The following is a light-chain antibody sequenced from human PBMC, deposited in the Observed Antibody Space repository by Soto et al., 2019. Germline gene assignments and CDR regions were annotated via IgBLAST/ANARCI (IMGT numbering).Light chain of an antibody. CDR3: QQYGSSPLT. Sequence: EIVLIHSPATLSLPPCERATLSFSASQNVNSNFFAWYQQKAGQAPRFLIYGVSSRATGIPDRFSGSGADTDFTLTISGLEPEDFAVYYCQQYGSSPLTFGGGTKVDTK. V-gene: IGKV3-20*01. J-gene: IGKJ4*01. CDR2: GVS. CDR1: QNVNSNF.